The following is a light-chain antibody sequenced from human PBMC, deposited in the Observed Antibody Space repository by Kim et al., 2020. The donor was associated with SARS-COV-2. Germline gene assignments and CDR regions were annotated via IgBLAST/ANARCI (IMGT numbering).Light chain of an antibody. CDR3: ISYAGSNRLI. CDR1: SRDVGGYNY. V-gene: IGLV2-8*01. J-gene: IGLJ2*01. Sequence: GQSVTISCTGTSRDVGGYNYVSWHQQHPGKAPKLMIYEVNKRPSGVPDRFSGSKSGNTASLTVSGLQAEDEAQYYCISYAGSNRLIFGGGTQLTVL. CDR2: EVN.